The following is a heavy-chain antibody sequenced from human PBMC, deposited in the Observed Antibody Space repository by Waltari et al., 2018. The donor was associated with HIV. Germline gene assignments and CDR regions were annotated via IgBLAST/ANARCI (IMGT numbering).Heavy chain of an antibody. D-gene: IGHD3-22*01. V-gene: IGHV4-39*07. J-gene: IGHJ3*02. CDR2: IYYSGTT. CDR1: GGSINSNSCY. Sequence: QLQLQESGPGLVKPSETLSLTCTVSGGSINSNSCYWGWIRQPPGKGLEWIGNIYYSGTTYYNPSLKSRVTISIDTSKNQFSLKLSSVTAADTAVYYCARLSYYSDTTGRSPYNSFEIWGRGTMVTVSS. CDR3: ARLSYYSDTTGRSPYNSFEI.